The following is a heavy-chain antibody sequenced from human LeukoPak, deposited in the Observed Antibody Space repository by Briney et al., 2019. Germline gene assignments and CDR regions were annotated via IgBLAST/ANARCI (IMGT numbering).Heavy chain of an antibody. J-gene: IGHJ4*02. D-gene: IGHD6-19*01. CDR2: INHSGST. CDR1: GGSFSGYY. V-gene: IGHV4-34*01. CDR3: ARRVRYSSGWYTD. Sequence: PSETLSLTCAVYGGSFSGYYWSWIRQPPGKGLEWIGEINHSGSTNYNPSLKSRATISVDTSKNQFSLKLSSVTAAETAVYYCARRVRYSSGWYTDWGQGTLVTVSS.